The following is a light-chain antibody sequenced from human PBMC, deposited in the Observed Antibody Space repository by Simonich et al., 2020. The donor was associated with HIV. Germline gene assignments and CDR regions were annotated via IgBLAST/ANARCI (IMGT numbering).Light chain of an antibody. CDR3: QQRSHWPT. CDR2: DAS. V-gene: IGKV3-11*01. CDR1: QSVTSY. Sequence: EIVMTQSPATLSVSPGERATLSCRASQSVTSYLAWYQHKPGQAPRLLIYDASNRATDIPARFSGSGSGTDFTLTISSLEPEDFAIYYCQQRSHWPTFGQGTKVEIK. J-gene: IGKJ1*01.